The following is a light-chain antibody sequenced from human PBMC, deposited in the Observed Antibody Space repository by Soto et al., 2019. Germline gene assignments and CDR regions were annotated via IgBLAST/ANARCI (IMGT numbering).Light chain of an antibody. V-gene: IGKV3-11*01. CDR3: QQRSNWPPA. CDR2: DAS. CDR1: QSFSSY. J-gene: IGKJ2*01. Sequence: EIVLPQSPATLYLSPGERATLSCRASQSFSSYLAWYQQNPGQAPRLLIYDASNRATGIPARFSGSVSGTDFTLTISSLEPEDFAVYYCQQRSNWPPAFGQGTKREIK.